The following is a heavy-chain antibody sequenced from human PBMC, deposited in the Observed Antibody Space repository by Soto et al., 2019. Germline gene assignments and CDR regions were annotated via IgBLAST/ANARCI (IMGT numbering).Heavy chain of an antibody. CDR2: ISNDESNK. D-gene: IGHD3-16*01. J-gene: IGHJ3*02. CDR1: GFTFSSYG. CDR3: AGARGTHGSNDAFDI. Sequence: TWGSLRLSCAASGFTFSSYGMHWVRQAPGKGLEWVAVISNDESNKYDADSVQGRFTISGDNSKNTLYLQMNSLRAEDTAVYYCAGARGTHGSNDAFDIWGKGTMVTVSS. V-gene: IGHV3-30*03.